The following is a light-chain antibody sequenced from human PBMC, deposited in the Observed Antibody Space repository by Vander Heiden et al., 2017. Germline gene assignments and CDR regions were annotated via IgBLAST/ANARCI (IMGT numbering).Light chain of an antibody. Sequence: DIQMTQSPSSLSASVGDRVTITCQASQDISNYLNWYQQKPGKAPKLLISDASNLEKGVPSRFSGSGSGTDFIFTISSLQPEDIATYYWQQDDYLHVFGGGTKVEIK. CDR3: QQDDYLHV. V-gene: IGKV1-33*01. CDR1: QDISNY. CDR2: DAS. J-gene: IGKJ4*01.